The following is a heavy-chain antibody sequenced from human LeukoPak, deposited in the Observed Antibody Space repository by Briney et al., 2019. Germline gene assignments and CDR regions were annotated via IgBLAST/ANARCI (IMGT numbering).Heavy chain of an antibody. CDR2: ISPSGGST. CDR1: GYTFTSYY. Sequence: ASVKVSCKASGYTFTSYYMHWVRQAPGQGLEWMGIISPSGGSTSYAQKFQGRVTMTRDTSTSTVYMELSSLRSEDTAVYYCARDTSVTGTPGYFDYWGQGTLVTVSS. V-gene: IGHV1-46*01. CDR3: ARDTSVTGTPGYFDY. D-gene: IGHD1-20*01. J-gene: IGHJ4*02.